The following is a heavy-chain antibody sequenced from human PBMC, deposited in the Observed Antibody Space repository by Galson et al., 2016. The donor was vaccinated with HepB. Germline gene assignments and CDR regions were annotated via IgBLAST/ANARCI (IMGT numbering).Heavy chain of an antibody. CDR2: INPIFGTG. CDR1: GYTFTGYY. CDR3: ARDPLFGY. J-gene: IGHJ4*02. Sequence: SVKVSCKASGYTFTGYYMHWVRQAPGQGLEWMGGINPIFGTGNDAQKFQGRVTITADESTTTAYMELSSLRSEDTAVYYCARDPLFGYWGQGTLVTVSS. V-gene: IGHV1-69*13.